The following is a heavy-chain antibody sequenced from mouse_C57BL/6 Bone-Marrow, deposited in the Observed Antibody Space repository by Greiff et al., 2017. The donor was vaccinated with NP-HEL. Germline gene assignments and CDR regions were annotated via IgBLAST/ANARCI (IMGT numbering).Heavy chain of an antibody. J-gene: IGHJ4*01. CDR3: ASKLGRDYYAMDY. Sequence: LQESGPGLVKPSQSLSLTCSVTGYSITSGYYWNWIRQFPGNKLEWMGYISYDGSNNYNPSLKNRISITRDTSKNQFFLKLNSVTTEDTATYYCASKLGRDYYAMDYWGQGTSVTVSS. CDR2: ISYDGSN. V-gene: IGHV3-6*01. D-gene: IGHD4-1*01. CDR1: GYSITSGYY.